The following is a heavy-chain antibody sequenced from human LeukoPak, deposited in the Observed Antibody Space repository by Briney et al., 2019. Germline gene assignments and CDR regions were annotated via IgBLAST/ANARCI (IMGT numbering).Heavy chain of an antibody. CDR3: ARGLVVRGVIYYYYMDV. Sequence: SETLSLTCTVSGGSISSYYWSWIRQPPGKGLEWIGYIYYSGSTNYNPSLKSRVTISVDTSKNQFSLKLSSVTASDTAVYYCARGLVVRGVIYYYYMDVWGKGTTVTVSS. CDR2: IYYSGST. V-gene: IGHV4-59*01. CDR1: GGSISSYY. J-gene: IGHJ6*03. D-gene: IGHD2-2*01.